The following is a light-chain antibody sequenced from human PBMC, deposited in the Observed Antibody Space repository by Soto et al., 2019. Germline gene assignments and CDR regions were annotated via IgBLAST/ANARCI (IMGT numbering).Light chain of an antibody. J-gene: IGKJ1*01. CDR3: QQSHSTPWT. V-gene: IGKV1-39*01. Sequence: DIQMTQSPSSLSASVGDRVTITCRASQTITTYLNWYQQKPGKAPKLLIYGASSLQSGVPSRFNGSGSGTDFILTISSLQPEDSATYHCQQSHSTPWTFGQGTKV. CDR1: QTITTY. CDR2: GAS.